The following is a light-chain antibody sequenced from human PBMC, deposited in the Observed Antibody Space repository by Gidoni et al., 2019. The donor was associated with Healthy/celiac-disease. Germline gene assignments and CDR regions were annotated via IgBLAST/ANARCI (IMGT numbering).Light chain of an antibody. V-gene: IGKV3-11*01. J-gene: IGKJ5*01. Sequence: EIVLTQSPATLSLSPGERATLSCRASQSVSIYLAWYQQKPGQAPRLLIYDASNSATGIPARFSGSGSGTDFTLTSSSLEPEDFAVYYCQQRSNWPPITFGQGTRLEIK. CDR1: QSVSIY. CDR2: DAS. CDR3: QQRSNWPPIT.